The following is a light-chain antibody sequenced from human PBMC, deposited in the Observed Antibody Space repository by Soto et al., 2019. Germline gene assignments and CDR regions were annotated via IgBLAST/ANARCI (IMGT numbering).Light chain of an antibody. CDR3: QQYGSSPRR. Sequence: EIVLTQSPGTLSLSPGERATLSCRASQSVSSSYLAWYQQRPGQAPRLLIYGASSRATGIPDRFSGSGSGTDFTLSISTVEPEDFAGYYCQQYGSSPRRFGEGTKLEFK. CDR2: GAS. CDR1: QSVSSSY. J-gene: IGKJ2*01. V-gene: IGKV3-20*01.